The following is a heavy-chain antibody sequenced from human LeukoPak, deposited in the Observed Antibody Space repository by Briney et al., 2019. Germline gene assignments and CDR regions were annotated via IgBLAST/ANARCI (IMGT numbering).Heavy chain of an antibody. CDR3: AKDHRWLVDY. V-gene: IGHV3-30-3*01. D-gene: IGHD6-19*01. CDR2: ISSAGTII. Sequence: PGRSLRLSCAASGFTFGTYSMHWVRQAPGKGLEWVAIISSAGTIINYADSVKGRSSISRDNSKNTLYLQMDNLRVEDTAVYYCAKDHRWLVDYWGQGSLVTVSS. J-gene: IGHJ4*02. CDR1: GFTFGTYS.